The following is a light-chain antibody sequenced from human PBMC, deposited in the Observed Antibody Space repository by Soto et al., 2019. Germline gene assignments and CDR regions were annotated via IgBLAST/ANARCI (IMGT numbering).Light chain of an antibody. V-gene: IGKV3-20*01. CDR1: QSVSSSY. Sequence: EIVLTQSPGTLSLSPGERATLSCRASQSVSSSYLAWYQQKPGQAPRLLIYGASSRATGIPDRFSGSGSGTDFTLTISSLEPEDFSVYYCQQYGSSPPATFGQGTKVEIK. J-gene: IGKJ1*01. CDR3: QQYGSSPPAT. CDR2: GAS.